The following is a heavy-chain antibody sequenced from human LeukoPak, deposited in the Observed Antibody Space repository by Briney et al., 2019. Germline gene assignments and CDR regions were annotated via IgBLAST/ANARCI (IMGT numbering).Heavy chain of an antibody. CDR2: IKQDGSEK. Sequence: GGSLRLSCAASGFTFSSYWMSWVRQAQGKGLEWVANIKQDGSEKYYVDSVKGRFTISRDNAKNSLYLQMNSLRAEDTAVYYCARGLDGSGSYHNGVYWGQGTLVTGSS. D-gene: IGHD3-10*01. CDR3: ARGLDGSGSYHNGVY. V-gene: IGHV3-7*01. J-gene: IGHJ4*02. CDR1: GFTFSSYW.